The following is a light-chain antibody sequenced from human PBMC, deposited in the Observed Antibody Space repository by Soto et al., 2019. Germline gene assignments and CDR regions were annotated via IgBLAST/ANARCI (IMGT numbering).Light chain of an antibody. CDR3: QQRNNWPGT. CDR2: NAS. CDR1: QSVNSY. V-gene: IGKV3-11*01. Sequence: ELVLTQSPATLSLSPGKRASVSRRDSQSVNSYLAWYQQKPGQAPRLLIYNASKRATGIPARFSGTGSGTDFSLTISSLETEDFAVYYCQQRNNWPGTFGQGTKVDIK. J-gene: IGKJ1*01.